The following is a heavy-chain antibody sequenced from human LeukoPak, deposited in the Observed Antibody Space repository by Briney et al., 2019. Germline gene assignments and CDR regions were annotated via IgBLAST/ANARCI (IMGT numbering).Heavy chain of an antibody. V-gene: IGHV3-53*01. Sequence: GGSLRLSCAASGFTFSSYSMNWVRQAPGKGLEWVSVIYSGGSTYYADSVKGRFTISRDNSKNTLYLQMNSLRAEDTAVYYCARDEGAAAGKGLDYWGQGTLVTVSS. CDR1: GFTFSSYS. CDR3: ARDEGAAAGKGLDY. CDR2: IYSGGST. D-gene: IGHD6-13*01. J-gene: IGHJ4*02.